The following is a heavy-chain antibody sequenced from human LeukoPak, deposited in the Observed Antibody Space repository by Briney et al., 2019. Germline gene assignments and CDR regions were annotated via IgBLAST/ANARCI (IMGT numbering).Heavy chain of an antibody. CDR1: GGSISGYY. Sequence: PSETLSLTCTVSGGSISGYYWNWIRQPPGKGLEWIGYIYYSGSTNYNPSLKSRVTISLDTSKNQFSLNLTPVTAADTAVYYCARFTPQGYGWGGYNRFDPWGQGTLVTVSS. V-gene: IGHV4-59*01. CDR2: IYYSGST. CDR3: ARFTPQGYGWGGYNRFDP. J-gene: IGHJ5*02. D-gene: IGHD3-16*01.